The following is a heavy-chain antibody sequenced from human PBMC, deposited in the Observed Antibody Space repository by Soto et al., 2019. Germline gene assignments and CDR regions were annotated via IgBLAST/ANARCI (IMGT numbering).Heavy chain of an antibody. CDR1: GGTFSSYT. CDR2: IIPILGIA. Sequence: SVKVSCKGSGGTFSSYTISCVRPAPGQGLEWMGRIIPILGIANYAQKFQGRVTITADKSTSTAYMELSSLRSEDTAVYYCARPYYYDSSAGYYYGMDVWGQGTTVTVSS. V-gene: IGHV1-69*02. CDR3: ARPYYYDSSAGYYYGMDV. D-gene: IGHD3-22*01. J-gene: IGHJ6*02.